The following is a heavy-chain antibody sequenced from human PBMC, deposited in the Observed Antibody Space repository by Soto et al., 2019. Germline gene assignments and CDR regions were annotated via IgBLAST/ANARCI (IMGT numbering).Heavy chain of an antibody. CDR3: AHRVLRTVFGLVTTTAIYFDF. CDR1: GFSLTTSGVG. CDR2: IYWDDDK. D-gene: IGHD3-3*01. J-gene: IGHJ4*02. V-gene: IGHV2-5*02. Sequence: QITLNESGPTLVKPTQTLTLTCTFSGFSLTTSGVGVGWIRQSPGKAPDWLALIYWDDDKRYSPSLKSRLTITKDTSKNQVVLTMANLDPADTATYYCAHRVLRTVFGLVTTTAIYFDFWGQGTPVAVSS.